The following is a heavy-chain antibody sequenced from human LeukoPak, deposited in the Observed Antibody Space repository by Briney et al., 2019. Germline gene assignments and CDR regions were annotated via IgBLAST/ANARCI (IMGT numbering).Heavy chain of an antibody. J-gene: IGHJ4*02. D-gene: IGHD1-26*01. CDR3: AKDSHSGYFDS. CDR1: GFTFSSHW. V-gene: IGHV3-7*01. CDR2: IKQDGSEI. Sequence: GGSLRLSCADSGFTFSSHWMSWVRQAPGKGLEWVANIKQDGSEIYYLDSVKGRFTISRDNAKNSLYLQMNSLRVEDTAVYYCAKDSHSGYFDSWGQGTLVTVSS.